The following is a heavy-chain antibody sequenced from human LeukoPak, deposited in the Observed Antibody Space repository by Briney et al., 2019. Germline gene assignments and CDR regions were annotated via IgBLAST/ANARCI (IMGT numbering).Heavy chain of an antibody. CDR3: AKMSPAYYYGSGSYFDY. Sequence: GGSLRLSCAASGFTFSSYSMNWVRQAPGKGLEWVSSISSSSSYIYYADSVKGRFTISRDNAKNSLYLQMNSLRAEDTAVYYCAKMSPAYYYGSGSYFDYWGQGTLVTVSS. J-gene: IGHJ4*02. V-gene: IGHV3-21*01. CDR1: GFTFSSYS. CDR2: ISSSSSYI. D-gene: IGHD3-10*01.